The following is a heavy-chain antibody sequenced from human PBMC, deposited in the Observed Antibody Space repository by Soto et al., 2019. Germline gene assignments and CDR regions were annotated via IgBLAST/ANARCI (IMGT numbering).Heavy chain of an antibody. CDR3: ARGRYGDY. Sequence: QAHLVQSGPEVKKPGASVKVSCNGSGYILTRYGIAWVRQAPGQGLERMGWISAHNGNTEYAQKFQGRVTVTRDTSTSTAYLELRSLRSDDTALYYCARGRYGDYWGQGALVTVSS. J-gene: IGHJ4*02. V-gene: IGHV1-18*01. CDR2: ISAHNGNT. CDR1: GYILTRYG. D-gene: IGHD4-17*01.